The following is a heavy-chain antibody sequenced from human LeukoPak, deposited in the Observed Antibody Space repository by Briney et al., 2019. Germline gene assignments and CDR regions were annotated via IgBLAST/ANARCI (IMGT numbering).Heavy chain of an antibody. V-gene: IGHV3-30*04. J-gene: IGHJ4*02. CDR2: ISYDGSNK. CDR3: ARGYDILTGTRGYFDY. Sequence: GSLRLSCAASGFTFSSYAMHWVRQAPGKGLEWVAVISYDGSNKYYADSVKGRFTISRDNSKNTLYLQMNSLRAEDTAVYYCARGYDILTGTRGYFDYWGQGTLVTVSS. CDR1: GFTFSSYA. D-gene: IGHD3-9*01.